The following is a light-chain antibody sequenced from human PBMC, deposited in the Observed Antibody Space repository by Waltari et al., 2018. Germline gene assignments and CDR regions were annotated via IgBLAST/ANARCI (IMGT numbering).Light chain of an antibody. CDR2: VNSDGSH. CDR3: QTGGHGTWV. Sequence: QLVLTQSPSASASLGASIKLTCTLSRGHSSNVIAWLQQQPEKGPRSLMKVNSDGSHTRGNEIPDRFSGSSSGAERYLTISSLQSEDEADYYCQTGGHGTWVFGGGTKLTVL. J-gene: IGLJ3*02. CDR1: RGHSSNV. V-gene: IGLV4-69*01.